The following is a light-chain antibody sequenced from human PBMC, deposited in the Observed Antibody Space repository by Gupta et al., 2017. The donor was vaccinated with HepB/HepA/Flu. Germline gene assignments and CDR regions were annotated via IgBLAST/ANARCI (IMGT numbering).Light chain of an antibody. CDR2: DVS. J-gene: IGLJ1*01. V-gene: IGLV2-14*01. Sequence: QSALTQPASLSGSPGQSITISCTGTSSDVGGYNYVSWYQQHPGKAPKLMIYDVSNRPSGVSNRFYGSKYGNTASLNISGLQAEDEADYYCSSYTSSSTRIVFGTGTKVTVL. CDR1: SSDVGGYNY. CDR3: SSYTSSSTRIV.